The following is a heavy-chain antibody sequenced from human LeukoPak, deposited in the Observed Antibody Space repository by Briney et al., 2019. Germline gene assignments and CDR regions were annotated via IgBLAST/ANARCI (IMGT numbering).Heavy chain of an antibody. J-gene: IGHJ4*02. CDR2: INNYGGST. CDR3: ARAQYCGGDCYWSFDY. V-gene: IGHV3-64*04. Sequence: GGSLRLSCSASGLTFSSYGMHWVRQAPGKGLEYVSGINNYGGSTYYADSVKGRFTISRDNSKNTLYLQMNSLRDEDTAVYYCARAQYCGGDCYWSFDYWGQGTLVTVSS. CDR1: GLTFSSYG. D-gene: IGHD2-21*02.